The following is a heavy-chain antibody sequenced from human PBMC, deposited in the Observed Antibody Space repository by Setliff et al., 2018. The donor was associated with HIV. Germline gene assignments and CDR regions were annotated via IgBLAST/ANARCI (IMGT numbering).Heavy chain of an antibody. D-gene: IGHD3-3*01. CDR2: IYTSGST. Sequence: SETLSLTCAVSGYSITSGYFWGWIRQPAGKGLEWIGRIYTSGSTNYNPSLKSRVTISVDTSKNHFSLKLTSVTAADTALYYCARDVMEYFGNYFDYWGQGALVTVSS. V-gene: IGHV4-61*02. J-gene: IGHJ4*02. CDR1: GYSITSGYF. CDR3: ARDVMEYFGNYFDY.